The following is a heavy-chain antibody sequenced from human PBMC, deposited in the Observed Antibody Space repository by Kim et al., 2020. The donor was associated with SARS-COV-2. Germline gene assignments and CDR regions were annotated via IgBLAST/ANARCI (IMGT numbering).Heavy chain of an antibody. CDR1: VGSISGYS. CDR3: VRIRGGGYQYGLDV. CDR2: ISYSGST. D-gene: IGHD2-2*01. Sequence: SETLSLTCNVSVGSISGYSWHWIRQPPGKGLEWIGYISYSGSTNSNPSLKSRVIISVDTSKNQFSLKVNSVTAADTAVYYCVRIRGGGYQYGLDVWGQGT. J-gene: IGHJ6*02. V-gene: IGHV4-59*01.